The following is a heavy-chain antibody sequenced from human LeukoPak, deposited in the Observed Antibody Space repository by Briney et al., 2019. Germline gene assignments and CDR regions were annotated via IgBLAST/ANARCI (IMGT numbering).Heavy chain of an antibody. V-gene: IGHV3-30*18. J-gene: IGHJ6*02. CDR2: ISYDGSNK. D-gene: IGHD6-13*01. Sequence: GGSLRLSCAASGFTFSSYGMHWVRQAPGKGLEWVAVISYDGSNKYYADSVKGRFTISRDNSKNTLYLQMNSLRAEDTAVYYCAKEGIDPYYYYGMDVWGQGTTVTVSS. CDR1: GFTFSSYG. CDR3: AKEGIDPYYYYGMDV.